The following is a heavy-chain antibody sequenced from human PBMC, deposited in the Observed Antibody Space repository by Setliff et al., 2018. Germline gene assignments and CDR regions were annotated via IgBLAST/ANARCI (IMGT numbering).Heavy chain of an antibody. D-gene: IGHD1-1*01. V-gene: IGHV4-4*02. CDR1: GASIHSLSW. Sequence: PSETLSLTCTVSGASIHSLSWWSWVRQPPGKGLEWIGEIYHDGNDKYTPSVHYSPSLKSRVTISIDKSNNQFSLKLTSMTAADTAVYYRAKGGGRYHSDSWGQVILVTVSS. CDR2: IYHDGND. CDR3: AKGGGRYHSDS. J-gene: IGHJ4*02.